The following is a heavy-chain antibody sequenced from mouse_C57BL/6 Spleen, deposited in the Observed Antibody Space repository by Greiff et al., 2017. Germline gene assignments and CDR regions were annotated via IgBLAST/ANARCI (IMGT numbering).Heavy chain of an antibody. CDR2: ISSGSSTI. CDR1: GFTFSDYG. J-gene: IGHJ1*03. CDR3: AREGYFDV. Sequence: EVKVVESGGGLVKPGGSLKLSCAASGFTFSDYGMHWVRQAPEKGLEWVAYISSGSSTIYYADTVKGRFTISRDNAKNTLFLRMTSLRSEDTAMYYCAREGYFDVWGTGTTVTVSS. V-gene: IGHV5-17*01.